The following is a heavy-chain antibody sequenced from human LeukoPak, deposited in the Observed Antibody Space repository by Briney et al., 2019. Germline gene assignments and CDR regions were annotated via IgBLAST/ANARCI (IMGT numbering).Heavy chain of an antibody. D-gene: IGHD6-6*01. Sequence: GGSLRLSCAASGFSFSSYAMTWVRQAPGKGLEWVSSISGSGVNTYLADSVQGRFTISRDNSKNTLYLQMNTLRVEDTAVYFCAKFTYTSSSRAFDYWGQGTLVTVSS. J-gene: IGHJ4*02. CDR1: GFSFSSYA. CDR2: ISGSGVNT. V-gene: IGHV3-23*01. CDR3: AKFTYTSSSRAFDY.